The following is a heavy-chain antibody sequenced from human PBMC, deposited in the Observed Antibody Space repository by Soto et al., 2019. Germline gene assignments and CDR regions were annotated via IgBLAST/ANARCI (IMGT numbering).Heavy chain of an antibody. CDR1: GGSISSSSYY. CDR3: ARPRYNRNDGAHWYFDL. Sequence: SETLSLTCTVSGGSISSSSYYWGWIRQPPGKGLEWIGSIYYSGSTYYNPSLKSRVTITVDTSKNQFPLKLSSVTAADTAVYYCARPRYNRNDGAHWYFDLWGRGTLVTVSS. J-gene: IGHJ2*01. D-gene: IGHD1-20*01. V-gene: IGHV4-39*01. CDR2: IYYSGST.